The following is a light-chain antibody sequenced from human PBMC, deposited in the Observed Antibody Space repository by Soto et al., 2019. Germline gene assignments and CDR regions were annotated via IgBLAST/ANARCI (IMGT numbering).Light chain of an antibody. Sequence: QSALTQPASVSGSPGQSITISCTGTSNDIGTYNYVSWYQDHPGKAPKLIIYEVTKRPSGVSHRFSGSKSGNTASLTISGLQADDEADYYCSSYTNTSPYVFGTGTQLTVL. CDR3: SSYTNTSPYV. V-gene: IGLV2-14*01. CDR1: SNDIGTYNY. J-gene: IGLJ1*01. CDR2: EVT.